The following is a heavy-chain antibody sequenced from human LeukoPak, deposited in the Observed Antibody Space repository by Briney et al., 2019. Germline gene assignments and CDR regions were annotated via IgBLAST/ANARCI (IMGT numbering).Heavy chain of an antibody. J-gene: IGHJ4*02. V-gene: IGHV1-3*01. Sequence: PMASVKVSCKASGGTFSSYAISWVRQAPGQRLEWMGWINAGNGNTKYSQKFQGRVTITRDTSASTAYMELSSLRSEDTAVYYCARARGAVAGMTNDYWGQGTLVTVSS. D-gene: IGHD6-19*01. CDR1: GGTFSSYA. CDR2: INAGNGNT. CDR3: ARARGAVAGMTNDY.